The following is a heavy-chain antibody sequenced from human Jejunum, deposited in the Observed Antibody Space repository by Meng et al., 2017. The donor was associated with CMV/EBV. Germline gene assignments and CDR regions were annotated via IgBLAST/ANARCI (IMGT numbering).Heavy chain of an antibody. Sequence: RASVMAPRRASAYTFTNNVITWVSQDPARELEGMGWISDNSGNTNYAPSLQGRLTTTTDTSTSKVSLKLRSVKSEDTAVYYCARVQVWITSRDYWGQGTLVTVSS. CDR2: ISDNSGNT. CDR1: AYTFTNNV. CDR3: ARVQVWITSRDY. D-gene: IGHD5-12*01. J-gene: IGHJ4*02. V-gene: IGHV1-18*01.